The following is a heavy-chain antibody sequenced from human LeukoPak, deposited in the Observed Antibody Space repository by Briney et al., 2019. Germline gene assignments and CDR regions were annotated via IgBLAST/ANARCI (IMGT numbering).Heavy chain of an antibody. V-gene: IGHV4-30-2*01. CDR3: ARGRRHWFDP. CDR2: IYHSGST. J-gene: IGHJ5*02. Sequence: SQTLSLTCAVSGGSISSGGYSWSWIRQPPGKCLEWIGYIYHSGSTYYNPSLKSRVTISVDRSKNQFSLKLSSVTAADTAVYYCARGRRHWFDPWGQGTLVTVSS. CDR1: GGSISSGGYS.